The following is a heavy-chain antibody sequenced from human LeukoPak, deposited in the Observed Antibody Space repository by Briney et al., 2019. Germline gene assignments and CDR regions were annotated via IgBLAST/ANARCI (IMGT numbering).Heavy chain of an antibody. V-gene: IGHV3-33*01. J-gene: IGHJ4*02. CDR3: ARQPDY. D-gene: IGHD1-14*01. CDR1: GLNFNDYD. CDR2: IWDDGSNK. Sequence: GGSLRLSCAASGLNFNDYDMDWVRQAPGKGPEWVAVIWDDGSNKYYAESVKGRFTISRDISKNTLYLQMNSLRAEDTAVYYCARQPDYWGQGTLVTVSS.